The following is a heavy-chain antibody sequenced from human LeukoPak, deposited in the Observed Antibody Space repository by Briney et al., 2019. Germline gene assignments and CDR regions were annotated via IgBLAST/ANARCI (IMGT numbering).Heavy chain of an antibody. Sequence: GGSLRLSCAASGFTFSSYGMHWVRQAPGRGLEWVSAISGSGGSTYYADSVKGRFTISRDNAKNSLYLQMNSLRAEDTAVYYCARDGRGYSSSWADYWGQGTLVTVSS. CDR1: GFTFSSYG. J-gene: IGHJ4*02. D-gene: IGHD6-13*01. CDR3: ARDGRGYSSSWADY. V-gene: IGHV3-21*04. CDR2: ISGSGGST.